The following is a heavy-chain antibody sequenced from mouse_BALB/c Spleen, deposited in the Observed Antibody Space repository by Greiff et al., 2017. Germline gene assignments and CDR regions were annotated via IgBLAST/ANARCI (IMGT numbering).Heavy chain of an antibody. CDR2: ISSGGSYT. CDR3: ARHETALDY. J-gene: IGHJ2*01. CDR1: GFTFSSYA. Sequence: EVQLVESGGGLVKPGGSLKLSCAASGFTFSSYAMSWVRQTPEKRLEWVATISSGGSYTYYPDSVKGRFTISRDNAKNTLYLQMSSLRSEDTAMYYCARHETALDYWGQGTTLTVSS. V-gene: IGHV5-9-3*01. D-gene: IGHD1-2*01.